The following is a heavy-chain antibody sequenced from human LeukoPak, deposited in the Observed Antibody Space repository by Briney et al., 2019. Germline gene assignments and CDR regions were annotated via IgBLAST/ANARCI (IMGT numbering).Heavy chain of an antibody. CDR2: IYYSGST. V-gene: IGHV4-59*08. D-gene: IGHD6-19*01. CDR3: ARLQGCYYYYMDV. J-gene: IGHJ6*03. Sequence: PSETLSLTCTVSGGSISSQYWSWIRQPAGKGLEWIGYIYYSGSTNYNPSLKSRVTISVDTSKNQFSLKLSSVTAADTAVYYCARLQGCYYYYMDVWGKGTTVTVSS. CDR1: GGSISSQY.